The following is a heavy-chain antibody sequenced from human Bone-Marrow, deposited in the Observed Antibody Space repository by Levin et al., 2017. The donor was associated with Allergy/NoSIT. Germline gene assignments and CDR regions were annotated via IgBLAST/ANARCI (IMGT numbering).Heavy chain of an antibody. V-gene: IGHV1-2*02. J-gene: IGHJ4*02. CDR2: MNPNSGDT. CDR3: AKSVTRTPMSGPVYYDY. CDR1: GYTFTGYY. D-gene: IGHD4-17*01. Sequence: AASVKVSCKASGYTFTGYYMHWVRQAPGQVLEWMGWMNPNSGDTKYAQNLEGRVTMTRDTSISTAYMELSGLRPDDTAVYYCAKSVTRTPMSGPVYYDYWGQGTLVTVSS.